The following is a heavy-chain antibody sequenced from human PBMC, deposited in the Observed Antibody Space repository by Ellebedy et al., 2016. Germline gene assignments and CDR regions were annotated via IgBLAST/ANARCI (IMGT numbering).Heavy chain of an antibody. CDR3: ARGLYFDSSGYHYWFDP. CDR1: GESITAGHFY. CDR2: VYNSGRS. V-gene: IGHV4-61*10. Sequence: SETLSLTXTVSGESITAGHFYWSWIRQPAGGGLEWIGRVYNSGRSEVKSSLKSRVSISIDTSKTQFSLKLSSVTAADTAVYYCARGLYFDSSGYHYWFDPWGQGTLVTVS. D-gene: IGHD3-22*01. J-gene: IGHJ5*02.